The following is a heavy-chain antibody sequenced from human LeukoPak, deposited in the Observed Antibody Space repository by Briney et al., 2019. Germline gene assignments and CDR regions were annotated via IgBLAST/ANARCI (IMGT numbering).Heavy chain of an antibody. CDR2: IWSDGSNK. CDR1: GFTFSRYG. Sequence: GGSLRLSCAASGFTFSRYGMHWVRQAPGKGLEWVALIWSDGSNKYYADSVKGRFTISRDNSKNTLYLQMISLRAVDTAVYYCARDRDYDIFTGYYLAYWGQGTLVTVSS. V-gene: IGHV3-33*01. J-gene: IGHJ4*02. CDR3: ARDRDYDIFTGYYLAY. D-gene: IGHD3-9*01.